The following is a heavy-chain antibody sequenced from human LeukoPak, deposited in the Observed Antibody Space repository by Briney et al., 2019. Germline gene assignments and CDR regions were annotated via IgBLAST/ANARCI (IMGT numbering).Heavy chain of an antibody. CDR2: IYYSGST. CDR1: GGSISSYY. V-gene: IGHV4-59*01. D-gene: IGHD3-10*01. CDR3: AGPGVGYFDY. Sequence: SETLSLTCTVSGGSISSYYWSWLRQPPGKGLEWIGYIYYSGSTNYNPSLKSRVTISVDTSKNQFSLKLSSVTAADTAVYYCAGPGVGYFDYWGQGTLVTVSS. J-gene: IGHJ4*02.